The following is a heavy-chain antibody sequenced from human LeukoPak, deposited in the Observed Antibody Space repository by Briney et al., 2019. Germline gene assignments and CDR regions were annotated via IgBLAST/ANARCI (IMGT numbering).Heavy chain of an antibody. D-gene: IGHD6-19*01. V-gene: IGHV3-9*02. J-gene: IGHJ5*02. Sequence: GGSLRLSCAASGLTSDDYAMHWVRQAPGKGLEWVSGISWNSGSIGYADSVKGRFTISRDNAKNSPYLQMNSLRAEDMALYYCAKGSRSSGWYNWFDPWGQGTLVTVSS. CDR3: AKGSRSSGWYNWFDP. CDR2: ISWNSGSI. CDR1: GLTSDDYA.